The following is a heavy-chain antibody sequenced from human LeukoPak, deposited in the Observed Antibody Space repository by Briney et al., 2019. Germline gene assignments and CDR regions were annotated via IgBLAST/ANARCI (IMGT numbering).Heavy chain of an antibody. V-gene: IGHV3-23*01. CDR2: ISGSGGST. Sequence: PGGSLRLSCAASGFTFNSYAMSWVRQAPGKGLEWVSAISGSGGSTYYADSVKGRFTISRDNSKNTLYLQMNSLRAEDTAVYYCAKDPDYYGTPHAFDIWGQGTMVTVSS. CDR3: AKDPDYYGTPHAFDI. J-gene: IGHJ3*02. D-gene: IGHD3-10*01. CDR1: GFTFNSYA.